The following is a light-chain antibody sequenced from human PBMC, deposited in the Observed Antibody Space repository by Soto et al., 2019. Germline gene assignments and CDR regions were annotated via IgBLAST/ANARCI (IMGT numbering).Light chain of an antibody. CDR1: SSDVGDYNY. CDR2: EVT. J-gene: IGLJ2*01. Sequence: QSVLTQPPSVSGSPGQSVTISCTGTSSDVGDYNYVSCYQHQPDKAPKLMIYEVTKRPSGVPDRFSGSKSGNTASLTVSGLQAEDEADYYCSSYAGINNFGVFGGGTKLTVL. CDR3: SSYAGINNFGV. V-gene: IGLV2-8*01.